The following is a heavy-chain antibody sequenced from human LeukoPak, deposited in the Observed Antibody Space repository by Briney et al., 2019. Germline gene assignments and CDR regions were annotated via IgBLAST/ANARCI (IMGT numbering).Heavy chain of an antibody. J-gene: IGHJ4*02. CDR3: TTDLGTYYHGSQRLIPIDY. Sequence: GGSLRLSCAASGFTFSGFWMSWVRQAPGKGLEWIGRIKSKTDGETTNYAEPVRGRFTISRDDSKSAVYLQMNSLKIEDTAVYYCTTDLGTYYHGSQRLIPIDYWGQGTLVTVSS. D-gene: IGHD3-10*01. CDR1: GFTFSGFW. V-gene: IGHV3-15*01. CDR2: IKSKTDGETT.